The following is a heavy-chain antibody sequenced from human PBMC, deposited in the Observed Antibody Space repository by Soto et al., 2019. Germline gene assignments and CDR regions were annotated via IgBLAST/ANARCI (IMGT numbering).Heavy chain of an antibody. D-gene: IGHD3-9*01. CDR1: GFTFSSYG. V-gene: IGHV3-33*01. Sequence: QVQLVESGGGVVQPGRSLRLSCAASGFTFSSYGMHWVRQAPGKGLEWVAVIWYDGSNKYYADSVKGRFTISRDNSKNTLYLQMNSLRAEDTAVYYCARDTTPVLRYFHYGMDVWGQGTTVTVSS. CDR3: ARDTTPVLRYFHYGMDV. J-gene: IGHJ6*02. CDR2: IWYDGSNK.